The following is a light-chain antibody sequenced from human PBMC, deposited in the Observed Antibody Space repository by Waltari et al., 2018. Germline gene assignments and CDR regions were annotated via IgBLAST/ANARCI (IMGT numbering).Light chain of an antibody. CDR2: AYS. CDR3: QSYDSSLTAV. Sequence: QSVLTQPPSVSGAPGQSVTISCTGTSSNIGAGFDVHWYQQLPGAAPKLPIYAYSNRPSGVPDRFYGSKSGTSASLAITGLQSEDEADYYCQSYDSSLTAVFGGGTKLTVL. V-gene: IGLV1-40*01. CDR1: SSNIGAGFD. J-gene: IGLJ3*02.